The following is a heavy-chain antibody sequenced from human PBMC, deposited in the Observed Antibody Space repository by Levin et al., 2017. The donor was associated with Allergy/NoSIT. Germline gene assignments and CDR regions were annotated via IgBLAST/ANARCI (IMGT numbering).Heavy chain of an antibody. CDR2: INPNSGGT. Sequence: ASVKVSCKASGYTFTGYYMHWVRQAPGQGLEWMGWINPNSGGTNYAQKFQGRVTMTRDTSISTAYMELSRLRSDDTAVYYCAREDIVATGFDYWGQGTLVTVSS. CDR1: GYTFTGYY. J-gene: IGHJ4*02. V-gene: IGHV1-2*02. D-gene: IGHD5-12*01. CDR3: AREDIVATGFDY.